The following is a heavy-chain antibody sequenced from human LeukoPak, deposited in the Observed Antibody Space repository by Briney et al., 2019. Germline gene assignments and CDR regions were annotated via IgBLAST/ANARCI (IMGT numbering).Heavy chain of an antibody. CDR2: ISSSSSYI. CDR3: ARIDYYGSGSSLGTHYGMDV. D-gene: IGHD3-10*01. V-gene: IGHV3-21*01. J-gene: IGHJ6*04. CDR1: GFTFSSYS. Sequence: GGSLRLSCAASGFTFSSYSMNWVRQAPGKGLEWVSSISSSSSYIYYADSVKGRFTISRDNAKNSLYLQMNSLRAEDTAVYYCARIDYYGSGSSLGTHYGMDVWGKGTTVTVSS.